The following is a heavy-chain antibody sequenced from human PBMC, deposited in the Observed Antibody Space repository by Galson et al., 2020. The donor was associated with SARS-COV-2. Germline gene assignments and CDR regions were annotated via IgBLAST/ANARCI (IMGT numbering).Heavy chain of an antibody. Sequence: SGPTLVKPTQTLTLTCTFSGLSLSTSGMCMSWIRQPPGKALEWLALIDWDADKYYSTSLKTRHTISKDTSKNQVVLTMTNMDPVDTATYYCARTLATTNLYGFYYYGMDVWGQGTTVTVSS. D-gene: IGHD5-12*01. CDR2: IDWDADK. CDR3: ARTLATTNLYGFYYYGMDV. J-gene: IGHJ6*02. CDR1: GLSLSTSGMC. V-gene: IGHV2-70*01.